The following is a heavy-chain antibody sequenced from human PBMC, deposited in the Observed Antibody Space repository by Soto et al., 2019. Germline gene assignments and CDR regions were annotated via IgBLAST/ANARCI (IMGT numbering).Heavy chain of an antibody. CDR1: GYTFTSYG. J-gene: IGHJ6*02. V-gene: IGHV1-18*04. Sequence: QVQLVQSGAEVKKPGASVKVSCKASGYTFTSYGISWVRQAPGQGLEWMGWISAYNGNTNYAQKLQGRVTMTTDTSTSTAYMELRRLRSDDTAVYYCARDVTSSIAAPYYYYGMDVWGQGTTVTVSS. CDR3: ARDVTSSIAAPYYYYGMDV. D-gene: IGHD6-6*01. CDR2: ISAYNGNT.